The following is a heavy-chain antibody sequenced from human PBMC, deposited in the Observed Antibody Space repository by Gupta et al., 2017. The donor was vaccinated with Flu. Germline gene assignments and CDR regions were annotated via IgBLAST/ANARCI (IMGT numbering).Heavy chain of an antibody. V-gene: IGHV1-69*02. CDR1: GGTLSGYT. CDR2: IIPILGIA. Sequence: QVQLVQSGAAVKKPGSSVKVVCKASGGTLSGYTISWVRQAPGQGLEWMGRIIPILGIANYAQKFQGRVTITADKSTSTAYMELSSLRSEDTAAYYCASMGCSSTSCYIGWFDPWGQGTLVTVSS. CDR3: ASMGCSSTSCYIGWFDP. J-gene: IGHJ5*02. D-gene: IGHD2-2*02.